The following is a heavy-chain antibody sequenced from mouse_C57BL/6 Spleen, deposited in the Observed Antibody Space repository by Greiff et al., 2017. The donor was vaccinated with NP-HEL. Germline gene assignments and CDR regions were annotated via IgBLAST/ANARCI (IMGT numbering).Heavy chain of an antibody. CDR3: ARWSNYLGDY. CDR2: INPSSGYT. CDR1: GYTFTSYW. V-gene: IGHV1-7*01. Sequence: VQGVESGAELAKPGASVKLSCKASGYTFTSYWMHWVKQRPGQGLEWIGYINPSSGYTKYNQKFKVKATLTADKSSSTAYMQLSSLTYEDSAVYYCARWSNYLGDYWGQGTSVTVSS. D-gene: IGHD2-5*01. J-gene: IGHJ4*01.